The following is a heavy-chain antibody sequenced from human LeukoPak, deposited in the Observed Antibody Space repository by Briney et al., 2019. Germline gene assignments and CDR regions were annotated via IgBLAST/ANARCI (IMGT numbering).Heavy chain of an antibody. CDR1: GYTLTELS. CDR2: FDPEDGET. CDR3: ARALASTGSRERAFPL. J-gene: IGHJ4*02. Sequence: PGASVKVSCKVSGYTLTELSMHWVRQAPGKGLEWMGGFDPEDGETIYAQKFQGRVTMTEDTSTDTAYMELSSLRSEDTAVYYCARALASTGSRERAFPLWGQGTLVTVSS. D-gene: IGHD5-24*01. V-gene: IGHV1-24*01.